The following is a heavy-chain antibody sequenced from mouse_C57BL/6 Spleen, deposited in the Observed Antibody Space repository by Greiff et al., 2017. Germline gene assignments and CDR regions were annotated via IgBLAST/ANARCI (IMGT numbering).Heavy chain of an antibody. Sequence: QVQLQQSGAELVMPGASVKLSCKASGYTFTSYWMHWVKQRPGQGLEWIGEIDPSDSYTNYNQKFKGKSTLTVDKSSSTAYMQLSSLTSEDSAVYYCARKGTTGWGDYWGQGTSVTVSS. CDR3: ARKGTTGWGDY. V-gene: IGHV1-69*01. D-gene: IGHD1-1*01. CDR2: IDPSDSYT. J-gene: IGHJ4*01. CDR1: GYTFTSYW.